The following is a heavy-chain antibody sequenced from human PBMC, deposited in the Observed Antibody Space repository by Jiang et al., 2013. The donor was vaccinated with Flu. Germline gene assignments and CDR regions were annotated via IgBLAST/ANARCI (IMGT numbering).Heavy chain of an antibody. CDR3: AAFIGKPGTIWGYFDL. CDR1: GYSFSTSW. V-gene: IGHV5-51*03. CDR2: IYPGDSDT. D-gene: IGHD6-13*01. J-gene: IGHJ4*02. Sequence: GAEVKKPGGSLRISCKASGYSFSTSWIAWVRQMPGKGLEWMGIIYPGDSDTRYNPSFQGQVTISVDKSITTSYVQWNSLKASDTAMYYCAAFIGKPGTIWGYFDLWGQGTLVTVSS.